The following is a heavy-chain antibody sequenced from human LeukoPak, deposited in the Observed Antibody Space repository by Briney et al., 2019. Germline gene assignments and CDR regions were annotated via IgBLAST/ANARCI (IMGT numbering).Heavy chain of an antibody. CDR3: AKASGYSGYDGLDY. CDR1: GFTFSSYA. V-gene: IGHV3-30*02. D-gene: IGHD5-12*01. CDR2: IRYDGRNK. Sequence: PGGSLRLSCAASGFTFSSYAMHWVRQAPGKGLEWVAFIRYDGRNKYYADSVKGRFTISRDNSKNTLYLQMNSLRAEDTAVYYCAKASGYSGYDGLDYWGQGTLVTVSS. J-gene: IGHJ4*02.